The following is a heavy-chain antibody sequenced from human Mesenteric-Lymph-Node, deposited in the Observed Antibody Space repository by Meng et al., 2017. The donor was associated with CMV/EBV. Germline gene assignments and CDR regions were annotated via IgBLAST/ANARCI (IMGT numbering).Heavy chain of an antibody. CDR1: GGTFSGYY. J-gene: IGHJ6*02. CDR3: ARHFSPPPNRYYYYGMDV. Sequence: SETLSLTCAVYGGTFSGYYWSWIRQPPGKGLEWIGEINHSGSTNYNPSLKSRVTLSVDSSKNQFSLKLRSVTAADTAVYYCARHFSPPPNRYYYYGMDVWGQGTTVTVSS. V-gene: IGHV4-34*01. D-gene: IGHD2/OR15-2a*01. CDR2: INHSGST.